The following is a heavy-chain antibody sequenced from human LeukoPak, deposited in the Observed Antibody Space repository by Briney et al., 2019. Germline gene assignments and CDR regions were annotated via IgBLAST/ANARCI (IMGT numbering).Heavy chain of an antibody. Sequence: GGSLRLSCAASRFTFSNYAMSWVRQAPGKGLEWVSTISGSGGSTYYADSVKGRFTISRDNSKNTLYLQMSSLRAEDTAVYYCAKDLSYSFDYWGQGTLVTVSS. J-gene: IGHJ4*02. V-gene: IGHV3-23*01. CDR1: RFTFSNYA. CDR3: AKDLSYSFDY. D-gene: IGHD3-16*02. CDR2: ISGSGGST.